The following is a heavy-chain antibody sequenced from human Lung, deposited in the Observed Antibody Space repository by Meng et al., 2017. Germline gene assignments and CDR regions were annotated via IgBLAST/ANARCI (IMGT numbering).Heavy chain of an antibody. J-gene: IGHJ4*02. CDR1: VFPLRYFG. V-gene: IGHV3-33*01. D-gene: IGHD3-10*01. CDR2: IWFDGSKA. Sequence: VKVVGSGGGVVWHGNARRLSCDASVFPLRYFGLDWVRQGPGKGLEWLAIIWFDGSKASYADSVTGRFTISRDNSKNTVYLQMNSLRGEDTAVYYCTRDQLWFGDFDYWGQGTLVTVSS. CDR3: TRDQLWFGDFDY.